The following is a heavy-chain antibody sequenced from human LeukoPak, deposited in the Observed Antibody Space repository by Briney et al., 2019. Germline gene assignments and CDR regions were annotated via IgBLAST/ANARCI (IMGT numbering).Heavy chain of an antibody. D-gene: IGHD4-11*01. CDR1: GGSFSGYY. CDR2: INHSGST. Sequence: SETLYLTCAVYGGSFSGYYWSWIRQPPGKGLEWIGEINHSGSTNYNPSLKSRVTISVDTSKNQFSLELSSVTAADTAVYYCASSAQFRYFDYWGQGTLVTVSS. V-gene: IGHV4-34*01. CDR3: ASSAQFRYFDY. J-gene: IGHJ4*02.